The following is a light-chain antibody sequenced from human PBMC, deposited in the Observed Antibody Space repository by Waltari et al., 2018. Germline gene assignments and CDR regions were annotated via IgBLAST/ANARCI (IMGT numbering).Light chain of an antibody. CDR1: QGGSRY. CDR2: DAS. Sequence: EIVLTQPPGTLSLSPGGRATLSCRASQGGSRYLAWYQFKPGLAPRLLIYDASNRAAGVPARFSGSGFGTDFTLTISSLEPEDFAVYYCQQRRHRPRTFGGGTKVEIK. J-gene: IGKJ4*01. V-gene: IGKV3D-11*01. CDR3: QQRRHRPRT.